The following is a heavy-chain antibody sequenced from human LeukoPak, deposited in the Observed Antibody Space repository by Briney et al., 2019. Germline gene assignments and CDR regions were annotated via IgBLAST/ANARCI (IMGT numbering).Heavy chain of an antibody. Sequence: GGSLRLSCAASGFTFSSYAMSWVRQAPGKGLEWVSTISGSGASTYYADSVKGRFTISRDNSKNTLYLQMNSLRAEDTAVYYCAKQPGSVVDSSSPLSRHWGQGTLVTVSS. V-gene: IGHV3-23*01. J-gene: IGHJ4*02. CDR3: AKQPGSVVDSSSPLSRH. CDR2: ISGSGAST. CDR1: GFTFSSYA. D-gene: IGHD3-22*01.